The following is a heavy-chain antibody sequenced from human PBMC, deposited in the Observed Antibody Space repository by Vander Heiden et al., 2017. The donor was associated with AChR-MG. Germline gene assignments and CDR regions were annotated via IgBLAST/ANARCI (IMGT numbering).Heavy chain of an antibody. CDR1: GFSLSTSGVA. CDR2: LYWGGDR. Sequence: QITLKESRPTLVKPTQTLTLTCTFSGFSLSTSGVAWGWSRQPPGQAPQGLALLYWGGDRRDSPALNSRITTTDDTAKNQVVLTMTIMDSVDTATYYGGRRCEYSSDILQYHFDNWGQGTLVTVSS. V-gene: IGHV2-5*02. CDR3: GRRCEYSSDILQYHFDN. D-gene: IGHD3-22*01. J-gene: IGHJ4*02.